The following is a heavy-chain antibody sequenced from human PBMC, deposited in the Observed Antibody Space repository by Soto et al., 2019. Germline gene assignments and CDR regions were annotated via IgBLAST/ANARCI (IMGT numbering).Heavy chain of an antibody. D-gene: IGHD3-22*01. CDR3: ARSSYYDSSGYYRRPSYYYYGMDV. J-gene: IGHJ6*02. CDR2: IIPIFGTA. CDR1: GCTFSSYA. V-gene: IGHV1-69*13. Sequence: SVKVSCKASGCTFSSYAISWVRQAPGQGLEWMGGIIPIFGTANYAQKFQGRVTITADESTSTAYMELSSLRSEDTAVYYCARSSYYDSSGYYRRPSYYYYGMDVWGQGTTVTVSS.